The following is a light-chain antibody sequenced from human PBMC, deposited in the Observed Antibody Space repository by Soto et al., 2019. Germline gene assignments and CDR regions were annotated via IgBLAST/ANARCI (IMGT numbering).Light chain of an antibody. CDR2: GAS. Sequence: EIVMTQSPATLSVSPGESATLSCRASQSVSSNLAWYQQRPGQAPRLLIYGASARATGIPARFRGSGSGTEFTLTISSLQSEDFAVYYCQQYDNWPRTFGQGTKVEIK. J-gene: IGKJ1*01. CDR3: QQYDNWPRT. V-gene: IGKV3-15*01. CDR1: QSVSSN.